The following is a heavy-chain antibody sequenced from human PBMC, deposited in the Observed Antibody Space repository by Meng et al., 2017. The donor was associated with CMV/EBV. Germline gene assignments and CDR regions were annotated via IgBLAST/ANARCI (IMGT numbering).Heavy chain of an antibody. Sequence: GSLRLSCTVSGCSISGGYYWGWIRQPPGKGLEWIGSIYHSGSTYYNPSLKSRVTISVDTSKNQFSLKLSSVTAADTAVYYCARAFYDFWSGYSSFDPWGQGTLVTVSS. CDR2: IYHSGST. V-gene: IGHV4-38-2*02. D-gene: IGHD3-3*01. CDR1: GCSISGGYY. J-gene: IGHJ5*02. CDR3: ARAFYDFWSGYSSFDP.